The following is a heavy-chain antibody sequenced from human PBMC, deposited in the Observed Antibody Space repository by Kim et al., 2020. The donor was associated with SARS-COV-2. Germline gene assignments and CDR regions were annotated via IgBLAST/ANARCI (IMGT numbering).Heavy chain of an antibody. Sequence: GGSLRLSCAASGFTFSNYCMHWVRQAPGKGLVWVAVIWSDGSNKYYADSVKGRFTISRDNSKNTLYLQMNSLRAEDTAVYYCALWFVSYYGYDVWG. CDR3: ALWFVSYYGYDV. CDR2: IWSDGSNK. D-gene: IGHD3-10*01. V-gene: IGHV3-33*03. J-gene: IGHJ6*02. CDR1: GFTFSNYC.